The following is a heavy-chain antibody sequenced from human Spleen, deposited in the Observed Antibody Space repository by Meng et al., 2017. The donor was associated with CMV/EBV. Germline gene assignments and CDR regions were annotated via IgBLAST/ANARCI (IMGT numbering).Heavy chain of an antibody. CDR3: ARDQNGGNSGWFDP. CDR2: IYSGGST. CDR1: GFPFSTYA. Sequence: GGSLRLSCAASGFPFSTYAMSWVRQAPGKGLEWVSVIYSGGSTYYADSVKGRFTISRDNSKNTLYLQMNSLRAEDTAVYYCARDQNGGNSGWFDPWGQGTLVTVSS. J-gene: IGHJ5*02. D-gene: IGHD4-23*01. V-gene: IGHV3-53*01.